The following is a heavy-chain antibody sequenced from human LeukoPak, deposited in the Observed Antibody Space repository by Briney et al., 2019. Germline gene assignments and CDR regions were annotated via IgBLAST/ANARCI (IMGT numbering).Heavy chain of an antibody. Sequence: KPSETLSLTCTVSGGSISGYYWSWIRQPAGKGLEWIGHIYTSGSANYNPSLKSRVTMSVDTSKSQFSLKLSSVTAADTAVYYCVRGVAGHLNWFDPWGQGTLVTVSS. D-gene: IGHD6-19*01. V-gene: IGHV4-4*07. CDR1: GGSISGYY. CDR2: IYTSGSA. J-gene: IGHJ5*02. CDR3: VRGVAGHLNWFDP.